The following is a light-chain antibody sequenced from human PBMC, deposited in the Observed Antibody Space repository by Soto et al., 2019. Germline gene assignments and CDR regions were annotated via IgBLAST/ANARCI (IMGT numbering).Light chain of an antibody. V-gene: IGKV1-5*03. J-gene: IGKJ1*01. CDR2: KAS. CDR1: QSISSW. CDR3: QQYKSYPST. Sequence: DIQMTQSPSTLSASVGDRVTITCRASQSISSWLGWYQQKPGKDPKVLLYKASCLESSVPSSFSGSGSETEVTLTISSLQPDDCATYHCQQYKSYPSTFGQGTKVEIK.